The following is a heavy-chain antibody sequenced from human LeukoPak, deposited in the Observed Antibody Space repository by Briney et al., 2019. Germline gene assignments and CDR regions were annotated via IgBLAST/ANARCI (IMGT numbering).Heavy chain of an antibody. D-gene: IGHD1-7*01. CDR3: ARGITGTTRQRVFDY. Sequence: PGGSLRLSCAASGFTVSSNYMSWVRQAPGKGLEWVSVIYSGGSTYYADSVKGRFTISRDNSKNTLYLQMNSLRAEDTAVYYCARGITGTTRQRVFDYWGQGTLVTVSS. J-gene: IGHJ4*02. CDR1: GFTVSSNY. V-gene: IGHV3-53*01. CDR2: IYSGGST.